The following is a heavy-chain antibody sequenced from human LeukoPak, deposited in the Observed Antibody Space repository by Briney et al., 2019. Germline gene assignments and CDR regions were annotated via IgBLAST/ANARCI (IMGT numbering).Heavy chain of an antibody. V-gene: IGHV1-18*04. J-gene: IGHJ5*02. CDR3: ARGPRPGYCSGGSCEGWFDP. Sequence: ASVKVSCKASGYTFTSYGISWVRQAPGQGLEWMGWISAYNGNTNYAQKLQGRVTMTTDTSTSTAYTELRSLRSDDTAVYYCARGPRPGYCSGGSCEGWFDPWGQGTLVTVSS. CDR2: ISAYNGNT. CDR1: GYTFTSYG. D-gene: IGHD2-15*01.